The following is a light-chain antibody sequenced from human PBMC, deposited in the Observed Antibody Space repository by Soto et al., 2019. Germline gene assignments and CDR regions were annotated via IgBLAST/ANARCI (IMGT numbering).Light chain of an antibody. CDR3: SSYTSSSTYV. CDR1: SSDVVAYKY. J-gene: IGLJ1*01. Sequence: QSVLTQPASVSGSPGQSITISCTVTSSDVVAYKYVSWYQQHPGKAPKLMIYEVSNRPSGVSYRFSGSKSGNTASLTISGLQAEDEADYYCSSYTSSSTYVFGTGTKVTVL. CDR2: EVS. V-gene: IGLV2-14*01.